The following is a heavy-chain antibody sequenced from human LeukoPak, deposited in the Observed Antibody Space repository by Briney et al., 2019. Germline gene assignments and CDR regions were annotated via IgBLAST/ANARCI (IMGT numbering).Heavy chain of an antibody. CDR2: IKQDGGEK. D-gene: IGHD1/OR15-1a*01. V-gene: IGHV3-7*01. CDR1: GFTFSSYW. J-gene: IGHJ3*02. CDR3: AREGTARLDPDNDAFDI. Sequence: QPGGSLRLSCAASGFTFSSYWMSWVRQAPGKGLEWVANIKQDGGEKYYVDSVKGRFTISRDNAKNSLYLQMNSLRAEDTAVYYCAREGTARLDPDNDAFDIWGQGTMVTVSS.